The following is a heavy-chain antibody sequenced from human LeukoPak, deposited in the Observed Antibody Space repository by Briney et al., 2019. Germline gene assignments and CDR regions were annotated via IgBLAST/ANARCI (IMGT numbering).Heavy chain of an antibody. CDR1: GFTFSSYA. CDR3: AINPGIAVAVTDY. CDR2: ISGSGGST. V-gene: IGHV3-23*01. J-gene: IGHJ4*02. D-gene: IGHD6-19*01. Sequence: GSLRPSCAASGFTFSSYAMSWVRQAPGKGLEWVSAISGSGGSTYYADSVKGRFTISRDNSKNTLYLQMNSLRAEDTAVYYCAINPGIAVAVTDYWGQGTLVTVSS.